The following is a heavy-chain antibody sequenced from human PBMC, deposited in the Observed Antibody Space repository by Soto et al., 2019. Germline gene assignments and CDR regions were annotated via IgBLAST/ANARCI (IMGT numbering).Heavy chain of an antibody. J-gene: IGHJ3*02. CDR2: INAGNGNT. CDR1: VHTFTSYA. CDR3: ARDVPISWDDAFDI. V-gene: IGHV1-3*01. D-gene: IGHD6-13*01. Sequence: GASVKVSCKASVHTFTSYAMHWVRQAPGQRLEWMGWINAGNGNTKYSQKFQGRVTITRDTSASTAYMELSSLRSEDTAVYYCARDVPISWDDAFDIWGQGTMVTVSS.